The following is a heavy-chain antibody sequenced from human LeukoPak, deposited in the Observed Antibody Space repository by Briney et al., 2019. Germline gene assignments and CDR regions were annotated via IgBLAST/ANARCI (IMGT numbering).Heavy chain of an antibody. Sequence: GGSLRLSFAASGFTFSSYEMNWVRQAPGKGLEWVSYISSSGSTIYYADSVKGRFTISRDTSKNTLYLQMNSLRAEDTAVYYCAKWGDYDVLTGYYDSDYWGQGTLVTVSS. CDR3: AKWGDYDVLTGYYDSDY. CDR2: ISSSGSTI. J-gene: IGHJ4*02. D-gene: IGHD3-9*01. CDR1: GFTFSSYE. V-gene: IGHV3-48*03.